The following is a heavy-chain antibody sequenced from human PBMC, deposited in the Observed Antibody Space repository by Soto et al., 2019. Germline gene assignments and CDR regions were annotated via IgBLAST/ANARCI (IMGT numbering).Heavy chain of an antibody. CDR2: IYHSGST. CDR1: GGSISSSNW. J-gene: IGHJ4*02. Sequence: QVQLQESGPGLVKPSGTLSLTCAVSGGSISSSNWWSWVRQPPGKGLEWIGEIYHSGSTNYNPSLKSRVTISVDKSKNQFSLKLSSVTAADTAVYYCASDQSYYDSSGYRHFYYWGQGTLVTVSS. CDR3: ASDQSYYDSSGYRHFYY. D-gene: IGHD3-22*01. V-gene: IGHV4-4*02.